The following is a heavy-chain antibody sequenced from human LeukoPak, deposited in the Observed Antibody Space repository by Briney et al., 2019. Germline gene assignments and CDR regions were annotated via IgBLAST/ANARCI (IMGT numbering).Heavy chain of an antibody. CDR1: GYTFSNYW. Sequence: GESLKISCKGPGYTFSNYWIAWVRQMPGTGLEYMGIIFPGGSDTGYSPSLQGQVTISVDKSFSTAYLQWSSLKDSDTAIYYCVRLSRGGRETSNYFFDYWGQGTLVTVSS. D-gene: IGHD2-15*01. V-gene: IGHV5-51*01. J-gene: IGHJ4*02. CDR3: VRLSRGGRETSNYFFDY. CDR2: IFPGGSDT.